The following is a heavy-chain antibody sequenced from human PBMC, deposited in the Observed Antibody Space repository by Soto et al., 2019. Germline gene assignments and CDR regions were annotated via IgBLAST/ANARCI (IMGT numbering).Heavy chain of an antibody. V-gene: IGHV4-59*01. CDR3: ARGRITMVRGVMDFDY. CDR1: GGSISSYY. Sequence: QVQLQESGPGLVRPSETLSLTCNVSGGSISSYYWSWIRQPPGKGLEWIGYIYYSGSTNYNPSLKSRVTISVDTSKKQFSLKLSSVTAADTAVYYCARGRITMVRGVMDFDYWGQGALVTVSS. J-gene: IGHJ4*02. CDR2: IYYSGST. D-gene: IGHD3-10*01.